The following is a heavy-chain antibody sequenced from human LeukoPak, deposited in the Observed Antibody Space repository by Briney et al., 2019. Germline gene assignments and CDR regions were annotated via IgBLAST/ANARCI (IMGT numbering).Heavy chain of an antibody. D-gene: IGHD3-10*01. CDR3: AREGRVLLWFGELDYYYKDV. J-gene: IGHJ6*03. CDR2: NNYSGST. V-gene: IGHV4-34*01. Sequence: SDTLSLTCAVYGGSFRVYYWRWIRDPPGKGLECVGENNYSGSTNYNSSHKRRVTISVDTSKNQFSLKLSSVTAADKAVYYCAREGRVLLWFGELDYYYKDVWGKGTTVTVSS. CDR1: GGSFRVYY.